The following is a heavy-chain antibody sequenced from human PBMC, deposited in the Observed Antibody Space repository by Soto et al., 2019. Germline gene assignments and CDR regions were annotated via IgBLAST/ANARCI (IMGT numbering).Heavy chain of an antibody. CDR2: INPDSGAT. Sequence: HEHLVQSGAEVKRPGASLKVSCKASGYSFTGYYIHWVRQAPGQGLEWMGWINPDSGATNYAQNFQGRVTLTSDTSISTASMDLTSLTSDDTDVYYCARGDYGTGGYPFPYFDYWGQLTLVIVSS. CDR3: ARGDYGTGGYPFPYFDY. CDR1: GYSFTGYY. V-gene: IGHV1-2*02. D-gene: IGHD2-8*02. J-gene: IGHJ4*02.